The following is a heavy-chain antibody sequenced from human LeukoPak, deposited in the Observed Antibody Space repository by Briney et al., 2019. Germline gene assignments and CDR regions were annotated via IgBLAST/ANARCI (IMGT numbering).Heavy chain of an antibody. V-gene: IGHV3-30*03. CDR3: ATDSYSSSSWFDY. Sequence: GGSLRLSCAASGFTFTSYGMRWVRQAPGKGLEWVAFISYDGSNKYYADSVKGRFTISRDNSKNTLYLQMNSLRAEDTAVYYWATDSYSSSSWFDYWGQGTLVTVSS. J-gene: IGHJ4*02. D-gene: IGHD6-6*01. CDR1: GFTFTSYG. CDR2: ISYDGSNK.